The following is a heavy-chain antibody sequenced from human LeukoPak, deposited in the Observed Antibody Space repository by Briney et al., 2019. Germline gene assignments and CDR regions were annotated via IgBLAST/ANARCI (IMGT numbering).Heavy chain of an antibody. D-gene: IGHD2-2*02. Sequence: GASVKVSCKASGYTFSSDGISWVRQAPGQGLEWMGWISSYNGNTKYAEKLQGRVTMTRDMSTSTVYMELSSLRSEDTAVYYCARVAAEVVGVPGAIGFGWLRRDYYYMDAWGKGTTVTVSS. CDR2: ISSYNGNT. V-gene: IGHV1-18*01. CDR1: GYTFSSDG. J-gene: IGHJ6*03. CDR3: ARVAAEVVGVPGAIGFGWLRRDYYYMDA.